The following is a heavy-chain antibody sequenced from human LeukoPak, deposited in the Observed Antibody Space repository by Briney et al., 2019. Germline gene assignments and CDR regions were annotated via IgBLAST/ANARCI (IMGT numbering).Heavy chain of an antibody. CDR1: GYTFRSLG. V-gene: IGHV1-18*01. CDR2: ISVYNGKT. CDR3: ASINYDFWSRGLDV. J-gene: IGHJ6*02. Sequence: EASVKVSCKASGYTFRSLGISWVRQAPGQGLEWMGWISVYNGKTNYAQKFQGRVNMTTDSSSTAYMELRSLRSDDRAVYYCASINYDFWSRGLDVWGQGTTVTVSS. D-gene: IGHD3-3*01.